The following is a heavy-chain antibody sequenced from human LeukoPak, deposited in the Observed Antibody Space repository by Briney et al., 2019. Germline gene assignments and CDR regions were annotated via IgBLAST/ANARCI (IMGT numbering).Heavy chain of an antibody. CDR1: GGSISSYY. CDR3: ARGGWNKFDY. CDR2: IFYSGTT. D-gene: IGHD3-22*01. J-gene: IGHJ4*02. Sequence: PSETLSLTCTVSGGSISSYYWSWIRQPPGKGLEWIGFIFYSGTTNYNPSLKSRVTISVDTSKNQLSLKLSSVTAADTAVYYCARGGWNKFDYWGQGTLVTVSS. V-gene: IGHV4-59*01.